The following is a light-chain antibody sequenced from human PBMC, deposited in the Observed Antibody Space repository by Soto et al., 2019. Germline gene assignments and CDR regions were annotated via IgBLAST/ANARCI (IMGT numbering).Light chain of an antibody. J-gene: IGKJ5*01. V-gene: IGKV3-15*01. CDR3: QQYDNWPIT. CDR1: QGVSSN. CDR2: GAS. Sequence: EIVMTQSPATLSVSPGERATLSCRASQGVSSNLAWYQQKPGQAPRLLIYGASTRATGIPARFSGSGSGTDFTLTISSLQAEDFAFFYCQQYDNWPITFGQGTRLEIK.